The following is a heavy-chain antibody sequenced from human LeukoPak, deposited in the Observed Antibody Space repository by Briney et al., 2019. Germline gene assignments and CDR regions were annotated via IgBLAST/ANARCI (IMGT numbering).Heavy chain of an antibody. CDR2: IIPIFGTA. D-gene: IGHD6-13*01. CDR1: GGTFSSYA. V-gene: IGHV1-69*01. CDR3: AIVSSGYSSPLYYMDV. J-gene: IGHJ6*03. Sequence: SVKVSCKASGGTFSSYAISWVRQAPGQGLEWMGGIIPIFGTANYAQKFQGRVTITADESTSTAYMELSSLRSEDTAVYYCAIVSSGYSSPLYYMDVWGKGTTVTVSS.